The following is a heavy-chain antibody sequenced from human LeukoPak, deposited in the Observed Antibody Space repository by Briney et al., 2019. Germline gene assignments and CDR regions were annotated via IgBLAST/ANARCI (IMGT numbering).Heavy chain of an antibody. CDR3: ARDPAGSPTAALGHVFDI. J-gene: IGHJ3*02. D-gene: IGHD2-2*01. CDR2: IYYSGST. Sequence: SETLSLTCTVSGGSISSGGYYWSWIRQHPGKGLEWIGYIYYSGSTYYNPSLKSRVTISVDTSKNQFSLKLSSVTAADTAVYYCARDPAGSPTAALGHVFDIWGQGTMVTVSS. CDR1: GGSISSGGYY. V-gene: IGHV4-31*03.